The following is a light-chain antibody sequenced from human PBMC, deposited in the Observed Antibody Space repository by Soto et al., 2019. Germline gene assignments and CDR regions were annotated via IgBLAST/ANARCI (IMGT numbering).Light chain of an antibody. CDR2: DVS. Sequence: QSALTQPASVSRSPGQSITISCTGTSSDVGGYNYVSWCQHHPGKAPKLIIYDVSNRPSGVSIRFSGSKSDNTASLTISGLQPEDEADYHCSSYTTSNTRQIVFGTGTKVTVL. V-gene: IGLV2-14*03. J-gene: IGLJ1*01. CDR1: SSDVGGYNY. CDR3: SSYTTSNTRQIV.